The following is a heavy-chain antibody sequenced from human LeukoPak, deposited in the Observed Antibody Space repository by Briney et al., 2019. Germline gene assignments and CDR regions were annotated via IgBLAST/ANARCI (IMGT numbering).Heavy chain of an antibody. D-gene: IGHD3-10*01. CDR3: ARGSGVTQYNWFDP. V-gene: IGHV3-33*08. CDR1: GFTLSSYG. CDR2: IWYDGSNK. Sequence: GESLRLSCAASGFTLSSYGMHWVRQAPGKGLEWVAVIWYDGSNKYYADSVKGRFTISRDNSKNTLYLQMNSLRAEDTAVYYCARGSGVTQYNWFDPWGQGTLVTVSS. J-gene: IGHJ5*02.